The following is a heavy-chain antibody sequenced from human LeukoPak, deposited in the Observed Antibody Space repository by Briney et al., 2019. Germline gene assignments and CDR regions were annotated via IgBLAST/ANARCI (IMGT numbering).Heavy chain of an antibody. J-gene: IGHJ5*02. CDR3: ARRGIWDLQIGNWFDP. CDR1: GDYITTISYL. CDR2: IYSSGNS. V-gene: IGHV4-39*01. Sequence: SETLSLTCSLSGDYITTISYLWGWIRQSPGKGLEWIGRIYSSGNSYYNPSLKTRATISPDTSTNQYSLRLTSVPCAHPAVYFCARRGIWDLQIGNWFDPWGQGILVTVSS. D-gene: IGHD3-16*01.